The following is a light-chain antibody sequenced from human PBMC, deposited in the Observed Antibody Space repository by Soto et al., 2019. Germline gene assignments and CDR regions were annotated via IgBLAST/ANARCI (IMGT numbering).Light chain of an antibody. CDR3: SSYTSSSTLV. J-gene: IGLJ2*01. V-gene: IGLV2-14*01. Sequence: QSALTQPASVSGSPGQSITISCTGTSSDVGGYNYVSWYQQNPGKAPKLMIYDVSNRPSGVSNRFSGSKSGNTASLTISGLQAEDEADYYCSSYTSSSTLVFGGGTKLTGL. CDR1: SSDVGGYNY. CDR2: DVS.